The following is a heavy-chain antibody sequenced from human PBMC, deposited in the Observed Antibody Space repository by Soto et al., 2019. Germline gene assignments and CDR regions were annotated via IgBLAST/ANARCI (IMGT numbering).Heavy chain of an antibody. CDR1: GYPFITYG. J-gene: IGHJ5*02. CDR3: ATSTDTGFHP. D-gene: IGHD3-9*01. Sequence: QLQLVQSAAEVKKPGASVRVSCKAYGYPFITYGISWIRQAPEQGLEWMGWINVDSGYTNYAQKFQGRVTMTADTSSDTAVIELRSLSLDDTAVYFCATSTDTGFHPWGQGTVVSVSS. V-gene: IGHV1-18*04. CDR2: INVDSGYT.